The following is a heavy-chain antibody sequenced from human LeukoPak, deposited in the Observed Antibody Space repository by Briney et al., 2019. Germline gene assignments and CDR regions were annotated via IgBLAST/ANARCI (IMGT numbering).Heavy chain of an antibody. D-gene: IGHD6-6*01. CDR2: IYWNDDK. CDR3: AQGGAAPPPGWFDP. CDR1: GFSLSTSGVG. V-gene: IGHV2-5*01. J-gene: IGHJ5*02. Sequence: SGPTLVNPTQTLTLTCTFSGFSLSTSGVGVGWIRQPPGKALEWLALIYWNDDKRYSPSLKSRLTITKDTSKNQVVLTMTNMDPVDTATYYCAQGGAAPPPGWFDPWGQGTLVTVSS.